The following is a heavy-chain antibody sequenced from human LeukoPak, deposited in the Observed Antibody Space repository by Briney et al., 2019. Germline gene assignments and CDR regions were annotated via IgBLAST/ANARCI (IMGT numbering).Heavy chain of an antibody. D-gene: IGHD1-26*01. J-gene: IGHJ4*02. V-gene: IGHV3-30-3*01. Sequence: GGSLRLSCAASGFTFSSYAMHWVRQAPGKGLEWVAVISYDGSNKYYADSVKGRFTISRDNSKNTLYLQMNSLRAEDTTVYYCAREPLGATLDYWGQGTRVTVSS. CDR2: ISYDGSNK. CDR1: GFTFSSYA. CDR3: AREPLGATLDY.